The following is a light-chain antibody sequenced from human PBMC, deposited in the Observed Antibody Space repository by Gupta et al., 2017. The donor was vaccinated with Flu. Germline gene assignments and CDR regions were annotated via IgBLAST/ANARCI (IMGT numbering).Light chain of an antibody. J-gene: IGKJ2*01. V-gene: IGKV1-9*01. CDR3: QQLKSYPYT. Sequence: PSFLSASEGDRVTINCRASQGINSYLAWYQQKPGKAPKLLIYAASTVQSEVPPRFSGSGSGTEFTLTISSLQPEDFATYYCQQLKSYPYTFGQGTKLEIK. CDR1: QGINSY. CDR2: AAS.